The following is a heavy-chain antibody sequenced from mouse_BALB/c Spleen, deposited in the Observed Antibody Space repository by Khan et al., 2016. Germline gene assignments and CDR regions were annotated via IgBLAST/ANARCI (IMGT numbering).Heavy chain of an antibody. CDR1: GYSITSDYA. CDR3: ARTPTAYYTMDY. Sequence: VQLKESGPGLVKPSQSLSLTCTVTGYSITSDYAWNWIRQFPGNKLEWMGYISYSGSTRYYPSLKSRISFTLDTSKNQFFLQLNSVTTDDTATYYCARTPTAYYTMDYWGQGTSVTVSS. D-gene: IGHD1-2*01. V-gene: IGHV3-2*02. CDR2: ISYSGST. J-gene: IGHJ4*01.